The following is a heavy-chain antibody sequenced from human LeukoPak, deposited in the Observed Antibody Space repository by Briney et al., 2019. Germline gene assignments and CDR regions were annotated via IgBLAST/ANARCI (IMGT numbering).Heavy chain of an antibody. CDR1: GGSLSGYY. V-gene: IGHV4-59*01. CDR3: ARVPISTTARGYFDY. J-gene: IGHJ4*02. D-gene: IGHD4-17*01. CDR2: IYYSGST. Sequence: PSETLSLTCDVYGGSLSGYYWSWIRQPPGKGLEWIGYIYYSGSTTYNPSLKSRVTISVDTSKNKFSLKLSSVTAADTAVYYCARVPISTTARGYFDYWGQGTLVTVSS.